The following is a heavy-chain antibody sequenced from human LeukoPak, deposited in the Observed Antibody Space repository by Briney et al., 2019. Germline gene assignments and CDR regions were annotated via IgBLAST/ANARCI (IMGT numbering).Heavy chain of an antibody. CDR3: ARWTLYDILTGYDWVD. Sequence: SETLSLTCTISGGSISSSSYYWGWLRQPPGKGLEWIGSIYYSGSTYYNPSLKSRVIISVDTSKNQFSLKLSSVTAADTAVYYCARWTLYDILTGYDWVDWGQGTLVTVSS. CDR1: GGSISSSSYY. J-gene: IGHJ4*02. V-gene: IGHV4-39*01. CDR2: IYYSGST. D-gene: IGHD3-9*01.